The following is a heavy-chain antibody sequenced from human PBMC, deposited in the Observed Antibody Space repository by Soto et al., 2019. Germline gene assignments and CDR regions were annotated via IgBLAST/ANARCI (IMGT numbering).Heavy chain of an antibody. D-gene: IGHD3-22*01. CDR2: IWYDGSNK. Sequence: GGSLSLSCAASGFTFSSYGMHWVRQAQGKGLEWVAVIWYDGSNKYYADSVKGRFTISRDNSKNTLYLQMNSLRAEDTAVYYCARAPDYYDSSGYYFRVGYYFDYWGQGTLVTVSS. CDR3: ARAPDYYDSSGYYFRVGYYFDY. V-gene: IGHV3-33*01. J-gene: IGHJ4*02. CDR1: GFTFSSYG.